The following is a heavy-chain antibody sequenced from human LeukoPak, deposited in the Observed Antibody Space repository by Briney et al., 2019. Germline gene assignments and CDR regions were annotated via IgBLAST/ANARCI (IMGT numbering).Heavy chain of an antibody. D-gene: IGHD1-26*01. CDR3: ARDGGSYSRGAFDI. CDR1: GYTFTSYD. Sequence: ASVKVSCKASGYTFTSYDINWVRQATGQGLEWMGWMNPNSGNTGYAQKLQGRVTMTTDTSTSTAYMELRSLRSDDTAVYYCARDGGSYSRGAFDIWGQGTMVTVSS. J-gene: IGHJ3*02. CDR2: MNPNSGNT. V-gene: IGHV1-8*01.